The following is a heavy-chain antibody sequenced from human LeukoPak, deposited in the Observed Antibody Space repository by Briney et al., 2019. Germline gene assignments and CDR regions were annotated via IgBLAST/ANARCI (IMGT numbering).Heavy chain of an antibody. CDR2: IYPGDSDT. D-gene: IGHD6-19*01. CDR1: GYSFTSYW. V-gene: IGHV5-51*01. CDR3: ARSRHDEYSSGWYFDY. J-gene: IGHJ4*02. Sequence: PGESLKISCKGSGYSFTSYWIGWVRQVPGKGLEWMGIIYPGDSDTRYSPSFQGQVTISADKSISTAYLQWSSLKASDTAMYYCARSRHDEYSSGWYFDYWGQGTLVTVSS.